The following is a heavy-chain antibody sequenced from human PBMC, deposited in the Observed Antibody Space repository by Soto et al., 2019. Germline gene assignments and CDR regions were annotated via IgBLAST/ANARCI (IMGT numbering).Heavy chain of an antibody. D-gene: IGHD3-3*01. CDR2: ISYDGSNK. CDR3: ARGFGRP. CDR1: GFTFSSYA. Sequence: GGSLRLSCAASGFTFSSYAMHWVRQAPGKGLEWVVVISYDGSNKYYADSVKGRFTISRDNSKNTLFLQMNSLRAEDTAVYYCARGFGRPWGQGTLVTVPQ. V-gene: IGHV3-30-3*01. J-gene: IGHJ4*02.